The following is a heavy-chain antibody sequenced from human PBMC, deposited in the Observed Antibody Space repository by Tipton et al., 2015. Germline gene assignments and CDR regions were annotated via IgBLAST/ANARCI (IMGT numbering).Heavy chain of an antibody. CDR1: GGSISSGSYF. Sequence: TLSLTCTVSGGSISSGSYFWSWIRQPPGKALEWIGYIYYSGNTNYHPSLKSRITISIDTPKNQFFLKLRSVTAADTAVYFCARDAGIYDNNGYDSWGRGTLVTVSS. V-gene: IGHV4-61*01. D-gene: IGHD3-10*01. CDR3: ARDAGIYDNNGYDS. J-gene: IGHJ4*02. CDR2: IYYSGNT.